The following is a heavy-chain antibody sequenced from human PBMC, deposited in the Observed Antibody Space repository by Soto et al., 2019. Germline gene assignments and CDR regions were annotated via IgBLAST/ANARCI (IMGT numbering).Heavy chain of an antibody. CDR2: ISAYNGNT. CDR1: GYTFTSYG. J-gene: IGHJ4*02. V-gene: IGHV1-18*01. D-gene: IGHD3-3*01. CDR3: AIDGAHYDFWSGYFSNFDY. Sequence: ASVKVSCKASGYTFTSYGISWVRQAPGQGLEWMGWISAYNGNTNYAQKLQGRVTMTTDTSTSTAYMELRSLRSDDTAVYYCAIDGAHYDFWSGYFSNFDYWGQGTLVTV.